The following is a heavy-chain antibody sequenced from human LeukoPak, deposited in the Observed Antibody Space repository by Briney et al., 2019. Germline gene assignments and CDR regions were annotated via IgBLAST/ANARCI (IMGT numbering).Heavy chain of an antibody. D-gene: IGHD3-16*01. CDR2: IYYSGST. CDR3: ARGGVLKSVDY. Sequence: SETLSLTCTVSGGSISSSSYYWGWIRQPPGKGLEWIGSIYYSGSTYYNPSLKSRVTISVDTSKNQFSLNLSSVTAADTAVYYCARGGVLKSVDYWGQGTLVAVSS. J-gene: IGHJ4*02. CDR1: GGSISSSSYY. V-gene: IGHV4-39*07.